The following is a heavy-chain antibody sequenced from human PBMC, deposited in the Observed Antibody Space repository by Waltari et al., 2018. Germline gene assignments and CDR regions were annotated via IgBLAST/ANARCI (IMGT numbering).Heavy chain of an antibody. J-gene: IGHJ6*02. Sequence: QVHLVQSGAEVKKPGSSLKVSCKASGCPSRRCGLSWGRLAPGQGLEWMGGIVPVFGTTNYAQKFEGRVTITADESTSTVYMELSSLRSEDTAVYYCVRDTSTMTQQPNGMDVWGQGTTVTVAS. CDR1: GCPSRRCG. V-gene: IGHV1-69*01. CDR2: IVPVFGTT. CDR3: VRDTSTMTQQPNGMDV. D-gene: IGHD1-1*01.